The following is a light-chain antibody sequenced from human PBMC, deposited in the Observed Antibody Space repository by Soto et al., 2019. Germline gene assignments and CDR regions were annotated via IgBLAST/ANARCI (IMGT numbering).Light chain of an antibody. CDR2: SLS. J-gene: IGKJ2*01. CDR1: QSLLDRDDGNTY. Sequence: DIVLTQTPNSLPVTPGEPASISCKSSQSLLDRDDGNTYLDWYLQKPGQSPQLLIYSLSYRASGVPDRFSGSGSGTDFTLKISGVEAEDGGGCYCMQRTDFPFSFGQGTNLEIK. V-gene: IGKV2-40*01. CDR3: MQRTDFPFS.